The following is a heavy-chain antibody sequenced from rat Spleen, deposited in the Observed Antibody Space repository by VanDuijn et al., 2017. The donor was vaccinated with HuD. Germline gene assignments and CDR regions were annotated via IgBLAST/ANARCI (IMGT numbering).Heavy chain of an antibody. D-gene: IGHD4-5*01. CDR1: GFNFNDYW. Sequence: EVKLVESGGGLVQPGRSLKLSCAASGFNFNDYWMGWVRQAPGKGLEWIGEINKDSSTIKYSPSLKDKFTISRDNAQNTLYLETSKLGSEDTATYYCVREEFGVNYWGQGVMVTVSS. J-gene: IGHJ2*01. CDR3: VREEFGVNY. CDR2: INKDSSTI. V-gene: IGHV4-2*01.